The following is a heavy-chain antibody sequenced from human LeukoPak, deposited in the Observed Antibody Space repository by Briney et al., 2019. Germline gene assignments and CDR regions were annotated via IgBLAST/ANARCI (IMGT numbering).Heavy chain of an antibody. J-gene: IGHJ5*02. CDR1: GGSFSGYY. CDR3: ARKLITMVRGVNNWFDP. Sequence: KTSETLSLTCAVYGGSFSGYYWSWIRQPPGKGLEWIGEINHSGSTNYNPSLKSRVTISVDTSKNQFSLKLSSVTAADTAVYYCARKLITMVRGVNNWFDPWGQGTLVTVSS. D-gene: IGHD3-10*01. V-gene: IGHV4-34*01. CDR2: INHSGST.